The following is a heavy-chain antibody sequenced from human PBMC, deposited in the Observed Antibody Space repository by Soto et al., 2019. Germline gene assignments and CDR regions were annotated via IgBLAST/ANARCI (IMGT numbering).Heavy chain of an antibody. Sequence: QVQLQESGPGLVKPSETLTLTCKVSSGSVSNYYWSWIXQPXGXGPXWIGRMYTGGSTNYNPSLKSRVTMAVDTSKNQFSLRLSSVTAADTAVYYCARASVWPPGGGSWTMPFDSWGRGTLVTVSS. CDR1: SGSVSNYY. V-gene: IGHV4-4*07. J-gene: IGHJ4*02. D-gene: IGHD2-15*01. CDR2: MYTGGST. CDR3: ARASVWPPGGGSWTMPFDS.